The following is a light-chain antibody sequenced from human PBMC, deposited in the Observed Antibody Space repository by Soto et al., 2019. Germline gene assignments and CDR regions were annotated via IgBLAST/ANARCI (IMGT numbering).Light chain of an antibody. J-gene: IGKJ1*01. CDR3: QQYYSYPRT. Sequence: AIRMTQSPSSLSASTGDRVTITCRASQGIGSYLAWYQQKPGKAPKLLIYAASTLQGGVPSRFGGSGSGTDFTLTISCLQSEDFATYYCQQYYSYPRTFGKGTKVEIK. V-gene: IGKV1-8*01. CDR2: AAS. CDR1: QGIGSY.